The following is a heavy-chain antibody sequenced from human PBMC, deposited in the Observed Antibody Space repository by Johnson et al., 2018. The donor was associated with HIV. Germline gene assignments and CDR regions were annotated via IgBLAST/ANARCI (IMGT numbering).Heavy chain of an antibody. CDR3: ASEYSSSSQPNAFDI. V-gene: IGHV3-11*04. J-gene: IGHJ3*02. CDR1: GFTFSDYY. CDR2: ISSSGSTI. Sequence: VQLVESGGGLVKPGGSLRLSCAASGFTFSDYYMSWIRQAPGKGLEWVSYISSSGSTIYYAESVKGRFTISRDNAKNSLYLQMNSLRAEDTAVYYCASEYSSSSQPNAFDIWGQGTMVTVSS. D-gene: IGHD6-6*01.